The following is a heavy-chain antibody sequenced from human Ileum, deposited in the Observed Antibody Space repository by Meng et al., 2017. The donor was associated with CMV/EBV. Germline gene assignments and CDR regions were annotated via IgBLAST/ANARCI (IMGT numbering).Heavy chain of an antibody. CDR1: GFTFSDYW. CDR3: ARGLGWGRFDP. Sequence: GGSLRLSCAASGFTFSDYWMTWVRQAPGKGLDWVASIKPDGSDKKYVDSLKGRFTISRDNAKNSLYLQMNSLRDEDTAVYYCARGLGWGRFDPWGQGTLVTVSS. CDR2: IKPDGSDK. J-gene: IGHJ5*02. D-gene: IGHD6-19*01. V-gene: IGHV3-7*01.